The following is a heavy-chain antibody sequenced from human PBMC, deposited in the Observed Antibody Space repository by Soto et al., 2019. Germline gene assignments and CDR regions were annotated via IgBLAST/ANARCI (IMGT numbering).Heavy chain of an antibody. D-gene: IGHD3-3*02. CDR1: GGSISSSDYY. V-gene: IGHV4-39*01. J-gene: IGHJ6*03. Sequence: QLQLQESGPGLVKPSETLSLTCTVSGGSISSSDYYWGWLRQPPGDGLEWIGAIYYSGTTYYSPALEKRVTTSVDTSMTQFAPNMRSVTAAVTPCYFCASQAGAFGYYMDVWGKGPTVTVSS. CDR2: IYYSGTT. CDR3: ASQAGAFGYYMDV.